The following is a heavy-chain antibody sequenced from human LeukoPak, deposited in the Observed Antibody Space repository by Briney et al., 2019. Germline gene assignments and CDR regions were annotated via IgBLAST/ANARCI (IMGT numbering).Heavy chain of an antibody. V-gene: IGHV3-23*01. Sequence: GESLKLSCAASGFTLSSYPMNWVRQAPGKGLEWISAISSSGGGSAIFYADSVKGRFTISRDNSMNTLYLQMNSLSGEDTSVYYCTRKSLAARGMDYWGQGSLVTVSS. CDR1: GFTLSSYP. CDR3: TRKSLAARGMDY. D-gene: IGHD6-6*01. CDR2: ISSSGGGSAI. J-gene: IGHJ4*02.